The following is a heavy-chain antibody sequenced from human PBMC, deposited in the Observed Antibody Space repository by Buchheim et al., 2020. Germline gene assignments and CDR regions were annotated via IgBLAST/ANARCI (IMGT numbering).Heavy chain of an antibody. CDR1: GGSFSGYY. CDR3: ARGVDIVVVFDP. V-gene: IGHV4-34*01. D-gene: IGHD2-2*03. CDR2: INHSGST. Sequence: QVQLQQWGAGLLKPSETLSLTCAVYGGSFSGYYWSWIRQPPGKGLEWIGEINHSGSTNYNPPLKSRVTISVDTSKNQFSLKLSSVTAADTAVYYCARGVDIVVVFDPWGQGTL. J-gene: IGHJ5*02.